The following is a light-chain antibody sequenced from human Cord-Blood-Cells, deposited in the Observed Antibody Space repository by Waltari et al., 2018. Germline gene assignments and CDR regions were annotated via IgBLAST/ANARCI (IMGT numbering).Light chain of an antibody. CDR3: LRRRNWPWT. CDR1: QSVRSY. Sequence: EIVLRHSPATLSLSPVERATLTCTASQSVRSYLAWYQQQPGQAPRLHIYHASNRATGNADRFSGSESGTEFAKPFSDLKPEDLAVYRCLRRRNWPWTSAQGP. V-gene: IGKV3-11*01. J-gene: IGKJ1*01. CDR2: HAS.